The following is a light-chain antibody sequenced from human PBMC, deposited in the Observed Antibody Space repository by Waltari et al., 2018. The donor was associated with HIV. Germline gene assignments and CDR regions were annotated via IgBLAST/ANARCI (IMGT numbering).Light chain of an antibody. J-gene: IGKJ5*01. Sequence: DTQMTQSPSSLSASVGDAVTITCGASQNISPSLNWYHQKPGRAPKLLIFGAATLQTGVPLRFSGSGSGTKFTLAITSLQPEDFATYFCQQTFTTPVTFGHGTRLEI. CDR2: GAA. V-gene: IGKV1-39*01. CDR3: QQTFTTPVT. CDR1: QNISPS.